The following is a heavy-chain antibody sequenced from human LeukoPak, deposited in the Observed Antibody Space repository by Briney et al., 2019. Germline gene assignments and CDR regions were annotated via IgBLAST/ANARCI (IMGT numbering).Heavy chain of an antibody. CDR3: AIAVGGNNIWFES. CDR2: IIPLTGTP. D-gene: IGHD1-26*01. J-gene: IGHJ5*01. V-gene: IGHV1-69*06. Sequence: ASGXXFXXXAXXWVXXXPXXXXXXXXRIIPLTGTPVYAQTFQDRVTITADISTRTAYLELNTLRSEDTAIHYCAIAVGGNNIWFESWGQGTLVTVSS. CDR1: GXXFXXXA.